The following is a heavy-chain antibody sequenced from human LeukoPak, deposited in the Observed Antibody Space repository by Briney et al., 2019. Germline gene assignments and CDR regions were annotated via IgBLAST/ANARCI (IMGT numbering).Heavy chain of an antibody. CDR3: ASGYSGNVEGY. V-gene: IGHV4-39*07. Sequence: PSQTLSLTCTVSGGSISSSSYYWGWIRQPPGKGLEWIGSIYYSGSTYYNPSLKSRVTISVDTSKNQFSLKLSSVTAADTAVYYCASGYSGNVEGYWGQGTLVTVSS. D-gene: IGHD5-12*01. CDR2: IYYSGST. CDR1: GGSISSSSYY. J-gene: IGHJ4*02.